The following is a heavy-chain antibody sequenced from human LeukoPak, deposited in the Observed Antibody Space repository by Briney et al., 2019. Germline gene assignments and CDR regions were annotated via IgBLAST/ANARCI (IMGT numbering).Heavy chain of an antibody. CDR2: INHSGST. CDR3: ARRLGSSWYGVGFDY. Sequence: PSETLSLTCAVYGGSFSGYYWSWIRQPPGKGLECIGEINHSGSTNYNPSLKSRVTISVDTSKNQFSLKLSSVTAADTAVYYCARRLGSSWYGVGFDYWGQGTLVTVSS. J-gene: IGHJ4*02. D-gene: IGHD6-13*01. V-gene: IGHV4-34*01. CDR1: GGSFSGYY.